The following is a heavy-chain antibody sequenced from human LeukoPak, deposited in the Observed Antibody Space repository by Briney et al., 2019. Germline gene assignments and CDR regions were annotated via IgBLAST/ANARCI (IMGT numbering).Heavy chain of an antibody. J-gene: IGHJ1*01. CDR1: GYTFTAYY. D-gene: IGHD1-26*01. Sequence: ASVKVSCKASGYTFTAYYIHWLRQAPGQGLEWMGRINPKHGDTNNAHKFQDRSTKTRDTAMSAAYMEISRLKYDDTAVYYCANRGAVGARNFQHWGQGTLVTVSS. CDR2: INPKHGDT. V-gene: IGHV1-2*06. CDR3: ANRGAVGARNFQH.